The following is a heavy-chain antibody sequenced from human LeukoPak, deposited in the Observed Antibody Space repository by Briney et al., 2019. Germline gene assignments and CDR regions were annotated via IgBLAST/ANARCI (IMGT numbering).Heavy chain of an antibody. CDR2: IWYDGSNK. J-gene: IGHJ6*03. CDR3: TCTNGARTRYYYYYYMDV. D-gene: IGHD2-8*01. Sequence: GGSLRLSCAASGFTFSSYGMHWVRQAPGKGLEWVAVIWYDGSNKYYADSVKGRFTISRDNSKNTLYLQMNSLRAEDTAVYYCTCTNGARTRYYYYYYMDVWGKGTTVTVSS. CDR1: GFTFSSYG. V-gene: IGHV3-33*08.